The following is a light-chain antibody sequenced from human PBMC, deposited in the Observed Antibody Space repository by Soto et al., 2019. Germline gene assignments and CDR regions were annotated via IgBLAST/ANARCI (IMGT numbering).Light chain of an antibody. V-gene: IGLV1-44*01. CDR3: AAWDDSLNTWV. J-gene: IGLJ3*02. CDR2: DNY. Sequence: QSVLTQPPSASETPGQRVTISCSGSNSNIGSNTVDWHQQLPGTAPKLLIYDNYQRPSGVPDRFSGSKSGTSASLAISGLQSEDEADYYCAAWDDSLNTWVFGGGTKLTVL. CDR1: NSNIGSNT.